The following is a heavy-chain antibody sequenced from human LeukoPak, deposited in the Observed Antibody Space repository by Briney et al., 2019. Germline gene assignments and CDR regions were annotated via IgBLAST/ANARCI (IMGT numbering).Heavy chain of an antibody. CDR3: APDWRFCRDEGCLGT. CDR2: IHHIGGT. CDR1: GGSITTNR. Sequence: SETLSLTCTVSGGSITTNRWSWVRLTPGRGLQWIGYIHHIGGTDYNPSLKRRLTISVDTSKSQFSLRLTSVTAADTAVYYCAPDWRFCRDEGCLGTWGQGTLVTVSS. V-gene: IGHV4-59*01. J-gene: IGHJ4*02. D-gene: IGHD1-7*01.